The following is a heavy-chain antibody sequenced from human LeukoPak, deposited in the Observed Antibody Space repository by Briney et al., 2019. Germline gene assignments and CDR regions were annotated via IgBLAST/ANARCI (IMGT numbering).Heavy chain of an antibody. CDR2: ISYDGSNK. CDR3: ARDRRYQGLNGMDV. D-gene: IGHD2-2*01. V-gene: IGHV3-30-3*01. CDR1: GFTFNNYP. J-gene: IGHJ6*02. Sequence: PGGSLRLSCAASGFTFNNYPMHWVRQAPGKGLEWVAVISYDGSNKYYADSVKGRFTISRDNSKNTLYLQMNSLRAEDTAVYYCARDRRYQGLNGMDVWGQGTTVTVSS.